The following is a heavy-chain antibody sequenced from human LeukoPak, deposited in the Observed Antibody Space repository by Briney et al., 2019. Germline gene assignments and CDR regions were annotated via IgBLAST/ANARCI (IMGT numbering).Heavy chain of an antibody. CDR1: GYTFTSNY. CDR2: LSPSGGST. Sequence: GASVKVSCKAFGYTFTSNYMHWVRQAPGQGPEWMGVLSPSGGSTTYAQKFQGRVTLPRDMYTSTDYWELRSLRSEDTAVYYCARAPGALYIWGQETIVSVSS. V-gene: IGHV1-46*01. CDR3: ARAPGALYI. J-gene: IGHJ3*02.